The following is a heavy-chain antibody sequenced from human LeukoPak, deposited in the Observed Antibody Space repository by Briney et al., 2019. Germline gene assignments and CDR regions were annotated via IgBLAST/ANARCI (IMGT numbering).Heavy chain of an antibody. V-gene: IGHV4-39*07. Sequence: ETLSPTCSVSGGSIRSSNTFWGWIRQPPGGRLEWIATIYYNGNTYYNPSLQSRVTISVDTSTNQFSLKLNSVIAADTAVYYCARATAAPSSYFFDHWGQGTLVTVSS. CDR2: IYYNGNT. CDR1: GGSIRSSNTF. J-gene: IGHJ4*02. CDR3: ARATAAPSSYFFDH. D-gene: IGHD6-25*01.